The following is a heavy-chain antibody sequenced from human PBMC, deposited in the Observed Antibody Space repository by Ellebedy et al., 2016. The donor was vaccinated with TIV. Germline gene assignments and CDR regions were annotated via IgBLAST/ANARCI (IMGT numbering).Heavy chain of an antibody. Sequence: AASVKVSCQASGYTFTGYYIHWVRQAPGQGLEWMGLINPNSGATNYAQKFQGRVTMTRDTSISTAYMELSRLRTDDTDVYYCAIELALTVYWGQGTLVTASS. J-gene: IGHJ4*02. CDR3: AIELALTVY. V-gene: IGHV1-2*02. CDR2: INPNSGAT. D-gene: IGHD3-16*02. CDR1: GYTFTGYY.